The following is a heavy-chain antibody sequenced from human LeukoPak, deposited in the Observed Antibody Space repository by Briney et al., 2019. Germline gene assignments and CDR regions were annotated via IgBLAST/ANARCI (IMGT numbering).Heavy chain of an antibody. V-gene: IGHV2-5*01. Sequence: SGPTLVKPTQTLTLTFTFSGFSLGTSGVGVGWIRQPPGNALGCLALVYWYVDKRFSPSLESRLNFANHTLKKQVVLTMTNKYPVDTATYYYSHKYYDYVWGSYRSDYWGQGTLVTVSS. CDR3: SHKYYDYVWGSYRSDY. CDR1: GFSLGTSGVG. J-gene: IGHJ4*02. D-gene: IGHD3-16*02. CDR2: VYWYVDK.